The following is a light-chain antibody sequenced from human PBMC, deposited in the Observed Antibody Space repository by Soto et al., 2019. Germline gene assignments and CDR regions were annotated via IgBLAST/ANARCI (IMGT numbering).Light chain of an antibody. CDR2: GAS. CDR3: QQYGSYLWT. Sequence: EVVLTQSPGTLSLSPGERATLSFRASQSVSSSYLAWYQQKPGQAPRLLIYGASSRATDIPDRFSGSGSGTDFTLTISGLEPEDFAVYHCQQYGSYLWTFGQGTKVDI. CDR1: QSVSSSY. V-gene: IGKV3-20*01. J-gene: IGKJ1*01.